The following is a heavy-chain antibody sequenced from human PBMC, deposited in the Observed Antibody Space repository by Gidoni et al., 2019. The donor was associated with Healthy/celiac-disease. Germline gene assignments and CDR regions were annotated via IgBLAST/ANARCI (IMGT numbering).Heavy chain of an antibody. CDR2: ISYDGSNK. CDR3: AKWGEGLWFGL. J-gene: IGHJ5*02. V-gene: IGHV3-30*18. CDR1: GFTFSSYG. Sequence: QVQLVESGGGVVQPGRSLRLSCSASGFTFSSYGMHWVRQAPGKGLEWVAVISYDGSNKYYADSVKGRFTISRDNSKNTLYLQMNSLRAEDTAVYYCAKWGEGLWFGLWGQGTLVTVSS. D-gene: IGHD3-16*01.